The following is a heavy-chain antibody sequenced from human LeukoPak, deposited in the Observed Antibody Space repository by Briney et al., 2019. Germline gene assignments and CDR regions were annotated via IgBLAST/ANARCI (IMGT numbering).Heavy chain of an antibody. CDR2: ISAYNGNT. CDR3: ARGLSWIAVAGTGGDY. Sequence: GASVKVSCKASGCTFTSYGISLVRQAPGQGLEWMGWISAYNGNTNYAQKLQGRVTMTTDTSMSTAYMELRSLRSDDTAVYYCARGLSWIAVAGTGGDYWGQGTLVTVSS. CDR1: GCTFTSYG. J-gene: IGHJ4*02. V-gene: IGHV1-18*01. D-gene: IGHD6-19*01.